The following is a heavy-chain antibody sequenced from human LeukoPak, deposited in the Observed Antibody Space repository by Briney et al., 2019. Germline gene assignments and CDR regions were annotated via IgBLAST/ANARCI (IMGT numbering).Heavy chain of an antibody. CDR1: GFTFSSYS. D-gene: IGHD5-24*01. CDR2: IRSSSSPI. V-gene: IGHV3-48*01. J-gene: IGHJ4*02. CDR3: AGMPLEMATTGHGY. Sequence: GGSLRLSCAASGFTFSSYSMNWVRQAPGKGLEWVSYIRSSSSPIYYADSVKGRFTISRDNAKNSLYLQMNSLRAEDTAVYYCAGMPLEMATTGHGYWGQGTLVTVSS.